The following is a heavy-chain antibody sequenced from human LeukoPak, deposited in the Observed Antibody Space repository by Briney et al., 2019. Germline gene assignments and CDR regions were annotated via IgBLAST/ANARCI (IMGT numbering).Heavy chain of an antibody. J-gene: IGHJ4*02. CDR3: ARDSTYYYDSSGYYFDY. V-gene: IGHV4-30-4*01. CDR2: IYYSGST. CDR1: GGSISSGDYY. Sequence: SQTLSLTCTVSGGSISSGDYYWSWIRQPPGKGLEWIGYIYYSGSTYYNPSLKSRVTISVDTSKNQFSLKLSSVTAADTAVYYCARDSTYYYDSSGYYFDYWGQGTLVTVSS. D-gene: IGHD3-22*01.